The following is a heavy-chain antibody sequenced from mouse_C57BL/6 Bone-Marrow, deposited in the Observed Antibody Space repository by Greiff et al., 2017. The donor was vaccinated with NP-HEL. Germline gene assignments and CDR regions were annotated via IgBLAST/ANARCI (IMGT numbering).Heavy chain of an antibody. J-gene: IGHJ3*01. CDR1: GYTFTSYW. CDR3: AGGGRRFAY. Sequence: QVRLQQPGAELVMPGASVKLSCKASGYTFTSYWMHWVKQRPGQGLEWIGEIDPSDSYTNYNQKFKGKSTLTVDKSSSTAYMQLSSLTSKDSAVYYCAGGGRRFAYWGQGTLVTVSA. V-gene: IGHV1-69*01. CDR2: IDPSDSYT. D-gene: IGHD1-1*02.